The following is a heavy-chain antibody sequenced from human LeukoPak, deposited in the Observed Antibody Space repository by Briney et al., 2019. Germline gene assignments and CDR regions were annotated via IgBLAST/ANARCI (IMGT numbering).Heavy chain of an antibody. CDR1: GGTFSSYA. CDR3: ARDRGGSYSMDY. Sequence: SVTVSCKASGGTFSSYAISWVRQAPGQGLEWMGRIIPILGIANYAQKFQGRVTITADKSTSTAYMELSSLRSEDTAVYYCARDRGGSYSMDYWGQGTLVTVSS. CDR2: IIPILGIA. J-gene: IGHJ4*02. V-gene: IGHV1-69*04. D-gene: IGHD1-26*01.